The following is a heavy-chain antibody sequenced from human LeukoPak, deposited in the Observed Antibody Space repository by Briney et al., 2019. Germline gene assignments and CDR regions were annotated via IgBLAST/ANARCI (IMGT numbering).Heavy chain of an antibody. CDR3: ARASTDYYDSSGQSGY. V-gene: IGHV1-46*01. CDR2: INPSGGST. Sequence: ASVKVSCKASGYTFTSYYMHWVRQAPGQGLEWMGIINPSGGSTSYAQKFQGRVTMTRDTSTSTVYMELSSLRSEDTAVYYCARASTDYYDSSGQSGYWGQGTLVTVSS. J-gene: IGHJ4*02. D-gene: IGHD3-22*01. CDR1: GYTFTSYY.